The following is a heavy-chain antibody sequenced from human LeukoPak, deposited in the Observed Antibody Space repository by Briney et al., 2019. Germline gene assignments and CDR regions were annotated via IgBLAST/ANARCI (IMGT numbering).Heavy chain of an antibody. CDR2: ISSSSSYI. D-gene: IGHD2-15*01. CDR1: GFTFSSYS. CDR3: ARDASYCSGGSCYKDYYYMDV. J-gene: IGHJ6*03. V-gene: IGHV3-21*01. Sequence: PGGSLRLSCAASGFTFSSYSMNWVRQAPGKGLEWVSSISSSSSYIYHADSVKGRFTISRDNAKNSLYLQMNSLRAEDTAVYYCARDASYCSGGSCYKDYYYMDVWGKGTTVTVSS.